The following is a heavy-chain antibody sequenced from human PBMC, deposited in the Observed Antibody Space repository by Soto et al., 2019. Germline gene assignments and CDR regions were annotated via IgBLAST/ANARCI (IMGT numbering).Heavy chain of an antibody. CDR3: ARAGYATSLVGILHTGVHGVEIDF. Sequence: QVKLVQSGAEVKKAGASVKVSCKASGYTFISYGIAGVRQAPGQGLEWMGWISTYNGKTNYAQKFQDRVTMTTDTSTSTAYMDLRSLRSDDTALYYCARAGYATSLVGILHTGVHGVEIDFWGQGTLVTVSS. CDR1: GYTFISYG. CDR2: ISTYNGKT. D-gene: IGHD6-13*01. V-gene: IGHV1-18*01. J-gene: IGHJ4*02.